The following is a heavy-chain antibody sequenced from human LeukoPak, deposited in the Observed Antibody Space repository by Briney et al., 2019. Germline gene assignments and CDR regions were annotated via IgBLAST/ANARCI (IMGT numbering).Heavy chain of an antibody. Sequence: ASVKVSCKASGYTFTCYYMHWVRQAPGQGLEWMGIINPSGGSTSYAQKFQGRVTMTRDMSTSTDYMELSSLRSEDTAVYYCARDNSVEDTAWWFDPWGQGTLVTVSS. J-gene: IGHJ5*02. CDR2: INPSGGST. CDR1: GYTFTCYY. CDR3: ARDNSVEDTAWWFDP. V-gene: IGHV1-46*01. D-gene: IGHD4-23*01.